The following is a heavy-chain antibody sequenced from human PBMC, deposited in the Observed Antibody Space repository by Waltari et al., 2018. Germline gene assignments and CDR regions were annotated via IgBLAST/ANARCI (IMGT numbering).Heavy chain of an antibody. V-gene: IGHV1-2*06. J-gene: IGHJ6*02. CDR1: GYTFTGYY. CDR2: INPNIGGT. Sequence: QVQLVQSGAEVKKPGASVKVSCKASGYTFTGYYMHWVRQAPGQGLEWMGRINPNIGGTNYAQKFQGRVTMTRDTSISTAYMELSRLRSDDTAVYYCATSIAAPLGYYYGMDVWGQGTTVTVSS. D-gene: IGHD6-6*01. CDR3: ATSIAAPLGYYYGMDV.